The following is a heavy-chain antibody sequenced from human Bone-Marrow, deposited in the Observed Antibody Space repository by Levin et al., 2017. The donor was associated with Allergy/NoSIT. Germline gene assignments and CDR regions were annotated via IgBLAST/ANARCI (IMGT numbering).Heavy chain of an antibody. CDR2: ISNSGPT. J-gene: IGHJ4*02. D-gene: IGHD3-22*01. V-gene: IGHV3-23*01. Sequence: QAGESLKISCAASGFTFSSYAMSWVRQAPGEGLEWVSIISNSGPTYYADSVKGRFTISRDNSKNTLFLQMNSLRAEDTAIYYCEKNNYYQSYFDYWGQGTLVSVSS. CDR1: GFTFSSYA. CDR3: EKNNYYQSYFDY.